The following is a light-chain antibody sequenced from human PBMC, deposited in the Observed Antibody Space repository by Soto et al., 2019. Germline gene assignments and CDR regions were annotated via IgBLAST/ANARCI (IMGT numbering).Light chain of an antibody. J-gene: IGKJ1*01. V-gene: IGKV3-20*01. Sequence: EIVLTQSPGILSLSPGDRATLSCRASQSVTSNYLAWYQQKPGQAPRLLIYGASSRATGIPARFSGSGSGTEVTLTISSLQPEDFATYYCQHYNSYSEAFGQGTKVDI. CDR2: GAS. CDR3: QHYNSYSEA. CDR1: QSVTSNY.